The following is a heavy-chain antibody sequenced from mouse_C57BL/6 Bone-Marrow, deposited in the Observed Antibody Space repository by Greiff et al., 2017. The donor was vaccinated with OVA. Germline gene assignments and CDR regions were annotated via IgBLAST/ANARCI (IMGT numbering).Heavy chain of an antibody. Sequence: EVQVVESGGGLVQPGGSLKLSCAASGFTFSDYGMAWVRQAPRKGPEWVAFISNLAYSIYYADTVTGRFTISRENAKNTLYLEMSSLRSEDTAMYYCARLGYYGSSFAYWGQGTLVTVSA. CDR3: ARLGYYGSSFAY. V-gene: IGHV5-15*01. CDR1: GFTFSDYG. CDR2: ISNLAYSI. J-gene: IGHJ3*01. D-gene: IGHD1-1*01.